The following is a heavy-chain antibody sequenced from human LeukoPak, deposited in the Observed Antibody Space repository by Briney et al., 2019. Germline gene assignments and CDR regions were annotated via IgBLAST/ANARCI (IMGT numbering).Heavy chain of an antibody. V-gene: IGHV4-61*01. CDR1: GGSLSSTSYY. D-gene: IGHD2-15*01. CDR3: ARRHCSGGSCPLDY. J-gene: IGHJ4*02. Sequence: SETLSLTCTVSGGSLSSTSYYWSWIRQPPGKGLEWIGYVYYSGSTNYNPSLNSRVTISIDTSKNQFSLKLSSVTAADTAVYYCARRHCSGGSCPLDYWGQGTLVTVSS. CDR2: VYYSGST.